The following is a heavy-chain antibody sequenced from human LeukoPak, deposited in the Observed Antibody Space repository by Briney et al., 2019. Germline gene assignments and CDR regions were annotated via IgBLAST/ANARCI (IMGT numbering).Heavy chain of an antibody. V-gene: IGHV1-3*01. J-gene: IGHJ3*02. CDR3: ARGPLVVWGPGITDAFDI. CDR1: GYTFTSYA. D-gene: IGHD1-14*01. Sequence: ASVKVSCKASGYTFTSYAMHWVRQAPGQRLEWMGWINAGNSNTKYSQKFQGRVTITRDTSASTAYMELSSLRSEDTAVYYCARGPLVVWGPGITDAFDIWGQGTMVTVSS. CDR2: INAGNSNT.